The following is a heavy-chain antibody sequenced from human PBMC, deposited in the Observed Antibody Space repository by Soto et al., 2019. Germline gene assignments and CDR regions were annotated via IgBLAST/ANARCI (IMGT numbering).Heavy chain of an antibody. V-gene: IGHV3-23*01. CDR2: ISGSGGST. CDR1: GFTFSSSA. CDR3: AKAVTTHYYDSSGSSY. D-gene: IGHD3-22*01. J-gene: IGHJ1*01. Sequence: PGGSMRLSCAASGFTFSSSAMGGVRQAPGKGLEWVSAISGSGGSTYYADSVKGRFTISRDNSKNTLYLQMNSLRAEDTAVYYCAKAVTTHYYDSSGSSYWGQGTLVTVSS.